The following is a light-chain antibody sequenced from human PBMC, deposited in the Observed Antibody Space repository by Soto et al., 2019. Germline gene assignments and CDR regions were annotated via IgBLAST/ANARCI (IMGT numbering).Light chain of an antibody. CDR3: QLYYGATRV. J-gene: IGLJ3*02. Sequence: QAVVTQEPSLTVSLGGTVTLTCSSSTGAVTSTHYANWLQQKPGQPPRSLIYSTSNKYSWTPARFSGSLLGGSAALTLSDVQPEDEADYYCQLYYGATRVFGGGTKLTVL. CDR2: STS. V-gene: IGLV7-43*01. CDR1: TGAVTSTHY.